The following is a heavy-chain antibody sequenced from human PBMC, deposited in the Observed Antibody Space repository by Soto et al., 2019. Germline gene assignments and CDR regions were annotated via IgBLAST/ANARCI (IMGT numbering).Heavy chain of an antibody. Sequence: QLQLQESGPGLVKPSETLSLTCTVSGGSISSSSYYWGWIRQPPGKGLEWIGRIYYSGSTYYNPSLKSRVTISVDTSKNQFSLKLSSVTAADTAMYYCARRQSSSWYGLWGQGTLVTVSS. CDR2: IYYSGST. J-gene: IGHJ4*02. V-gene: IGHV4-39*01. CDR1: GGSISSSSYY. CDR3: ARRQSSSWYGL. D-gene: IGHD6-13*01.